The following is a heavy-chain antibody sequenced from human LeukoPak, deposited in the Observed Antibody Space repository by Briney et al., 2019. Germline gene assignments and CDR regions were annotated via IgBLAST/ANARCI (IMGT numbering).Heavy chain of an antibody. D-gene: IGHD1-26*01. Sequence: PSETPSLTCTVSGGSISNGDHYWSWIRQHPGKGLEWIGHIYYSGSTYYSPSLKSRGIISVETSKNQFSLKLSSVTAADTAVYYCARTMLSWREFDCWGQGTLVTVSS. CDR3: ARTMLSWREFDC. J-gene: IGHJ4*02. V-gene: IGHV4-31*03. CDR2: IYYSGST. CDR1: GGSISNGDHY.